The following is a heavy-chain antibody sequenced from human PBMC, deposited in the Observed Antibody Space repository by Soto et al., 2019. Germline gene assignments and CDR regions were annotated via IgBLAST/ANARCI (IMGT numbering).Heavy chain of an antibody. CDR2: IYPGDSDT. D-gene: IGHD2-2*01. Sequence: GESLKISCKGSGYSFSTYWIGWARQMPGKGLEWMGIIYPGDSDTRYSPSFQGQVTIPADKSISTAYLQWSSLKASDTAMYYCARGSRDGYNDFDYWGQGTLVTVSS. J-gene: IGHJ4*02. V-gene: IGHV5-51*01. CDR1: GYSFSTYW. CDR3: ARGSRDGYNDFDY.